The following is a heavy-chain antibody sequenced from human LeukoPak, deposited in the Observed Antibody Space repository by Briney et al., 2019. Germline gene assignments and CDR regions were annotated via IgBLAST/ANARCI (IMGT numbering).Heavy chain of an antibody. CDR3: AREYCSSTSCSVDY. CDR2: IYSGGST. Sequence: GGSLRLSCAASGFTVSSNYMRWVRQAPGKGLEWVSVIYSGGSTYYADSVKGRFTISRDNSKNTLYLQMNSLRAEDTAVYYCAREYCSSTSCSVDYWGQGTLVTVTS. J-gene: IGHJ4*02. CDR1: GFTVSSNY. V-gene: IGHV3-66*02. D-gene: IGHD2-2*01.